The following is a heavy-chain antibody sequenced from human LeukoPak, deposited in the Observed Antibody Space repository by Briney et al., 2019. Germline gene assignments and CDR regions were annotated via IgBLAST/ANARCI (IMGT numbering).Heavy chain of an antibody. Sequence: GGSLRLSCAASGFTFSSYAMSWVRQAPGKGLEWVSAISGSGGSTYYADSVKGRFTISRDNSKNTLYLQMNSLRAEDTAVYYCANWYYDFWSGYYTSDAFDIWGQGTMVTVSS. CDR1: GFTFSSYA. D-gene: IGHD3-3*01. V-gene: IGHV3-23*01. CDR3: ANWYYDFWSGYYTSDAFDI. CDR2: ISGSGGST. J-gene: IGHJ3*02.